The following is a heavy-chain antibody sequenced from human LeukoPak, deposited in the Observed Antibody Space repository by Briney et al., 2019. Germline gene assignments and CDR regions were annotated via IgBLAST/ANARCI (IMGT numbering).Heavy chain of an antibody. CDR1: SYSISSGYY. CDR2: ICHSGST. Sequence: AETLSLTCTVSSYSISSGYYLGWIRPPPGEWLEWIETICHSGSTYYNPSLKRRATISVDTSKTQFSLKLSSVTAADTAVYYCAGGWGYCSGGSCSDAFDIWGQGTMVTVSS. CDR3: AGGWGYCSGGSCSDAFDI. D-gene: IGHD2-15*01. V-gene: IGHV4-38-2*02. J-gene: IGHJ3*02.